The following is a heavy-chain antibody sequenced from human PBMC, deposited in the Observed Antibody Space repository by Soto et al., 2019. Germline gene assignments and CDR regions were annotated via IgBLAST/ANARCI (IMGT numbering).Heavy chain of an antibody. CDR1: GGSFSGYY. CDR2: INHSGST. CDR3: ARGYCSGGSCYFPN. J-gene: IGHJ4*02. Sequence: SETLSLTCAVYGGSFSGYYWSWIRQPPGKGLERIGEINHSGSTNYNPSLKSRVTISVDTSKNQFSLKLSSVTAADTAVYYCARGYCSGGSCYFPNWGQGTLVTVSS. V-gene: IGHV4-34*01. D-gene: IGHD2-15*01.